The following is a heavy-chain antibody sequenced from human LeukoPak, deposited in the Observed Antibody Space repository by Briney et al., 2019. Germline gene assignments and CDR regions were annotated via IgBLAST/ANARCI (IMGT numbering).Heavy chain of an antibody. CDR1: GFTFSSYW. CDR3: ARDNSHSSIYSTRGNAFDI. V-gene: IGHV3-74*01. D-gene: IGHD6-13*01. J-gene: IGHJ3*02. CDR2: INTDGSST. Sequence: PGGSLRLSCAASGFTFSSYWMHWVRQAPGKGLVWVSRINTDGSSTSYADSVKGRFTISRDNAKNTLYLQMNSLRAEDTAVYYCARDNSHSSIYSTRGNAFDIWAKGQWSPSLQ.